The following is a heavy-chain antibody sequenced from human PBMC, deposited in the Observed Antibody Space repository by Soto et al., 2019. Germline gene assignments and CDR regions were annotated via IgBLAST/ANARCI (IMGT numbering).Heavy chain of an antibody. CDR3: AKSGSSSGSKFYYHGMDV. Sequence: EVQLLESGGDLVQPGGSLRLSCAASGFTFSNYAMSWVRQAPGKGLEWVSALSGSGDRTYYSDSVKGRFTISRDNSKNTLYHQMNSLGAEDTAVYYCAKSGSSSGSKFYYHGMDVWGQGTTVTVSS. V-gene: IGHV3-23*01. D-gene: IGHD6-6*01. CDR1: GFTFSNYA. J-gene: IGHJ6*02. CDR2: LSGSGDRT.